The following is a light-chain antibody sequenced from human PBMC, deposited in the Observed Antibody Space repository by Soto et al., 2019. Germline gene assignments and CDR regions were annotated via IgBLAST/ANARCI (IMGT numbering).Light chain of an antibody. CDR1: QSVSSN. CDR3: QQYNYWPQT. J-gene: IGKJ1*01. CDR2: GAS. Sequence: EIVMTQSPATLSVSPGERGTLSCRASQSVSSNLAWYQQRPGQAPRLLIHGASTRATGIPARFSGSGSGTEFTLTISSLQSEDFAVYYCQQYNYWPQTFGQGTNVDIK. V-gene: IGKV3-15*01.